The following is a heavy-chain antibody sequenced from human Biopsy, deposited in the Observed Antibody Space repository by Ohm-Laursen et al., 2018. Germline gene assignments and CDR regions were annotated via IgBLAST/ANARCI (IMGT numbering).Heavy chain of an antibody. Sequence: ASVKASCKGSGYAVNDYFLHWLRQAPGQGPEWMGWISPNSGGTNYAQKFQGRVTMTTDTSTSTVYLELRRLISDDTAVYYCARVIMNRIAGLVARSDVFDVWGQGTLVTVSS. CDR3: ARVIMNRIAGLVARSDVFDV. J-gene: IGHJ3*01. D-gene: IGHD3-16*01. CDR2: ISPNSGGT. CDR1: GYAVNDYF. V-gene: IGHV1-2*02.